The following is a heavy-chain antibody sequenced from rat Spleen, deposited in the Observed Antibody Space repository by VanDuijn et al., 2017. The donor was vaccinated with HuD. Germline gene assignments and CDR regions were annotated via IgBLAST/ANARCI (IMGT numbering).Heavy chain of an antibody. V-gene: IGHV5S13*01. CDR3: ATXXXRPXXY. Sequence: EVQLVESGGGLVQPGRSLKLSCAASGFTFSSYGMAWVRQAPTKGLELVASINTCGGNTYYRDSMKGRFTISRDNAKNTLSLQVDSLRSKDTATXXXATXXXRPXXYW. CDR1: GFTFSSYG. CDR2: INTCGGNT. D-gene: IGHD1-11*01. J-gene: IGHJ2*01.